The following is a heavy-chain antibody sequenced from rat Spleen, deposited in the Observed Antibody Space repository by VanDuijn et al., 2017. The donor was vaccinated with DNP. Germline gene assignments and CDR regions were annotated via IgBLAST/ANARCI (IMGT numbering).Heavy chain of an antibody. V-gene: IGHV5-20*01. J-gene: IGHJ2*01. Sequence: EVQLVESGGGLVQPGRSMKLSCAASGFTFSYYDMAWVRQAPKKGLEWAASISFDGGSTYYRDSVKGRFTISRDNAKSSLYLQMDSLRSEDTATYYCTNSYYFDYWGQGVMVTVSS. CDR1: GFTFSYYD. CDR2: ISFDGGST. D-gene: IGHD1-2*01. CDR3: TNSYYFDY.